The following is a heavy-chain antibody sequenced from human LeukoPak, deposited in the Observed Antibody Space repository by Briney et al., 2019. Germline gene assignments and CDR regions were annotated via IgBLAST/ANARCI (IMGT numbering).Heavy chain of an antibody. J-gene: IGHJ4*02. V-gene: IGHV3-30-3*01. CDR2: ISYDGSNK. CDR1: GFTFSSYA. Sequence: GGSLRLSCAASGFTFSSYAMHWVRQAPGKGLEWVAVISYDGSNKYYADSVKGRFTISRDNSKNTLYLQMNSLRAEDTAVYYCAKAGGGLVSPFDYWGQGTLVTVSS. CDR3: AKAGGGLVSPFDY. D-gene: IGHD6-19*01.